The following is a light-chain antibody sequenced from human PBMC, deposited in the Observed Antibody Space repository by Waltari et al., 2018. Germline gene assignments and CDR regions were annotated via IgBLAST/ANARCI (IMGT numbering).Light chain of an antibody. J-gene: IGLJ2*01. CDR1: SNDVGSYNL. V-gene: IGLV2-23*01. Sequence: QSALTQPASVSGSPGQSITISCTGTSNDVGSYNLGSWYQRHPGKAPELLIYEGSKRPSGVSNRFSGSKSGNTASLTISGLQAEDEADYFCCSYASGSTIIFGGGTKLTVL. CDR3: CSYASGSTII. CDR2: EGS.